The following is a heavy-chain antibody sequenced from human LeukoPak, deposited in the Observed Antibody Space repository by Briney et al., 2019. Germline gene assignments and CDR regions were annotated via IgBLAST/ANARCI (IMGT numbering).Heavy chain of an antibody. CDR3: AKDSSPTIFGVVPYYYYMDV. V-gene: IGHV3-30*02. D-gene: IGHD3-3*01. CDR2: IRYDGSNK. J-gene: IGHJ6*03. Sequence: GGSLRLSCAASGFTFSSYGMHWVRQAPGKGLEWVAFIRYDGSNKYYADSVKGRFTISRDNSKNTLYLQMNSLRAEDTAVYYCAKDSSPTIFGVVPYYYYMDVWGKGTTVTVSS. CDR1: GFTFSSYG.